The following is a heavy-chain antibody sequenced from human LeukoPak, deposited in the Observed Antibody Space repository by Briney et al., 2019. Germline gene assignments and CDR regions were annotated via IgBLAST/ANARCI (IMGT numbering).Heavy chain of an antibody. CDR1: GGSISSSSYY. CDR3: ARHPSSSPYYYYYMDV. J-gene: IGHJ6*03. Sequence: SETLSPTCTVSGGSISSSSYYWGWIRQPPGKGLEWIGSIYYSGSTYYNPSLKSRVTISVDTSKNQFSLKLSSVTAADTAVYYCARHPSSSPYYYYYMDVWGKGTTVTVSS. D-gene: IGHD6-6*01. V-gene: IGHV4-39*01. CDR2: IYYSGST.